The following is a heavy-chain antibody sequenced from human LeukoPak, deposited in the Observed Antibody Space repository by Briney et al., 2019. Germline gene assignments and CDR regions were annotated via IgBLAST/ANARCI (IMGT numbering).Heavy chain of an antibody. D-gene: IGHD6-6*01. CDR1: GGSISSYY. V-gene: IGHV4-59*08. CDR3: ARLGDISSRLYYFDY. Sequence: PSETLSHTCTVSGGSISSYYWSWIRQPPGKGLEWIGYFHYSGSTNYNPSLKSRVTISVDTSKNQFSLKLSSVTAADTAVYYCARLGDISSRLYYFDYWGPGTLVTVSS. CDR2: FHYSGST. J-gene: IGHJ4*02.